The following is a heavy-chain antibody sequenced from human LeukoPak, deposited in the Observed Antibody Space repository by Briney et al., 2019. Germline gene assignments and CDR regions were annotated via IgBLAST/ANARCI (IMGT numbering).Heavy chain of an antibody. Sequence: ASVKVSCKASGYTFTCYYMHWVRQAPGQGLEWMGWMNPNSGNTGYAQKFQGRVTMTRNTSISTAYMELSSLRSEDTAVYYCARGNFGYNYGNYYYYMDVWGKGTTVTVSS. V-gene: IGHV1-8*02. CDR2: MNPNSGNT. CDR1: GYTFTCYY. CDR3: ARGNFGYNYGNYYYYMDV. D-gene: IGHD5-18*01. J-gene: IGHJ6*03.